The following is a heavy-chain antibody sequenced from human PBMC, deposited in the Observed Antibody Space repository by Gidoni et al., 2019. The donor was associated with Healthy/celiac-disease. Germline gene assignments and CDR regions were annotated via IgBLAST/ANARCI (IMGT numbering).Heavy chain of an antibody. CDR3: AREAVAVAGTIDY. CDR2: ISSSSSYI. J-gene: IGHJ4*02. D-gene: IGHD6-19*01. V-gene: IGHV3-21*01. Sequence: EVQLVESGGGLVKPGGSLRLSCAASGFTFSSYSMNWVRQAPGKGLEWASSISSSSSYIYYADSVKGRFTISRDNAKNSLYLQMNSLRAEDTAVYYCAREAVAVAGTIDYWGQGTLVTVSS. CDR1: GFTFSSYS.